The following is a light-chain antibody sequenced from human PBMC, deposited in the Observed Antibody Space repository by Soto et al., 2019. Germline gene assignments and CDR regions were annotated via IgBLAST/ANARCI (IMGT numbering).Light chain of an antibody. CDR1: QSISTR. CDR2: NAS. Sequence: DIQMTQSPSTLSGFVGDRVTITCRASQSISTRLAWYQHKPGQAPKLLIYNASTITTGGPSRFSASGSATEFTHTISSLQPDDFAIYYCQHYNSYSQTFGQGTKVDIK. J-gene: IGKJ1*01. V-gene: IGKV1-5*01. CDR3: QHYNSYSQT.